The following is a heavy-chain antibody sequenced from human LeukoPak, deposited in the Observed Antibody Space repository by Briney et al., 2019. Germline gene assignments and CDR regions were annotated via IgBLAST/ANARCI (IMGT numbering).Heavy chain of an antibody. CDR1: GYTFTSYD. V-gene: IGHV1-8*01. CDR2: MNPNSGNT. Sequence: GGSLRLSCAASGYTFTSYDINWVRQATGQGLEWMGWMNPNSGNTGYAQKFQGRVTMTRNTSISTAYMELSSLRSEDTAVYYCARGRSNRGAGWSSWFDPWGQGTLVTVSS. CDR3: ARGRSNRGAGWSSWFDP. J-gene: IGHJ5*02. D-gene: IGHD3-10*01.